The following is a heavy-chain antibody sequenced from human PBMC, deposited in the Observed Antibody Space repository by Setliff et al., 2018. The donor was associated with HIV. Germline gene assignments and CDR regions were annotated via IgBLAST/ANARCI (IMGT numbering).Heavy chain of an antibody. CDR1: TYTFSSYV. Sequence: ASVKVSCKASTYTFSSYVINWVRQAPGQGLEWMGRISVYNGNTIYAQKLQGRVIMTTDTSTSTAYMELRGLRSDDTAMYYCAAQRDIVMVPGQGGFDIWAQGTMVTVSS. V-gene: IGHV1-18*01. CDR2: ISVYNGNT. J-gene: IGHJ3*02. D-gene: IGHD2-2*01. CDR3: AAQRDIVMVPGQGGFDI.